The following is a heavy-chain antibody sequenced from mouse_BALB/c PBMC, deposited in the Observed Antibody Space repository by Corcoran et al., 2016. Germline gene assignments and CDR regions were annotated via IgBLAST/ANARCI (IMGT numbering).Heavy chain of an antibody. CDR2: IYPGSGNT. J-gene: IGHJ4*01. Sequence: QVQLQQSGAELARPGASVKLSCKASGYTFTDYYINWVKQRTGQGLEWIGEIYPGSGNTYYNEKFKGKATLTADKSSSTAYMQLSSLTSEDSAVYFCARVLPYYAMDYWGQGTSVTVSS. CDR1: GYTFTDYY. V-gene: IGHV1-77*01. CDR3: ARVLPYYAMDY. D-gene: IGHD1-1*01.